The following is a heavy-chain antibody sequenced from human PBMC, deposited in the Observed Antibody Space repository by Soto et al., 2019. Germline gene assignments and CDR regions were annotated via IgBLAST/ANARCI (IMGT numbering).Heavy chain of an antibody. D-gene: IGHD3-9*01. Sequence: ASVKVSCKASGYTFTSYYMHWVRQAPGQGLEWMGIINPSGGSTSYAQKFQGRVTMTRDTSTSTVYMELSSLRSEDTAVYYCAREAYDIDPLYYFDYWGQGTLVTVSS. J-gene: IGHJ4*02. CDR3: AREAYDIDPLYYFDY. CDR1: GYTFTSYY. CDR2: INPSGGST. V-gene: IGHV1-46*03.